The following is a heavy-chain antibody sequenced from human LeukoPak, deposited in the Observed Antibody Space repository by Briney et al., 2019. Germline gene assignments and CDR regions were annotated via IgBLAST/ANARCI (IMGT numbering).Heavy chain of an antibody. Sequence: PGGSLRLSCAASGFTFSSYSMNWVRQAPGKGLEWVSYISSSSSTIYYADSVKGRFTISRDNAKNSLYLQMNSLRDEDTAVYYCAAGFILTGSSAGYWGQGTLVTVSS. J-gene: IGHJ4*02. CDR2: ISSSSSTI. CDR1: GFTFSSYS. V-gene: IGHV3-48*02. CDR3: AAGFILTGSSAGY. D-gene: IGHD3-9*01.